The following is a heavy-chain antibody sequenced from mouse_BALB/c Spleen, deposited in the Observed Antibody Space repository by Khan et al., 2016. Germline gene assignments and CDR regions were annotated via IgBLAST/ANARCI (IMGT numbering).Heavy chain of an antibody. J-gene: IGHJ4*01. CDR3: ARMGGSCAMDY. CDR2: ITSGSTNI. CDR1: GFTFSGFG. Sequence: EVELVESGGDLVQPGGSRKLSCAASGFTFSGFGMHWVRQAPEKGLEWVAYITSGSTNIYYPDTVKGRFTISRDNPKNTVFLEMPSLRSEDAAIYYCARMGGSCAMDYWGQGTSVTVSS. V-gene: IGHV5-17*02.